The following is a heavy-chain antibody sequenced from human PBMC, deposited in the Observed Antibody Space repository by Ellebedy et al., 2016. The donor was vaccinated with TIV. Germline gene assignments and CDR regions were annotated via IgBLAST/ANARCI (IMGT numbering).Heavy chain of an antibody. CDR2: MSYSGST. V-gene: IGHV4-59*12. J-gene: IGHJ4*02. CDR3: AIQVVAATPGRLDS. Sequence: MPSETLSLTCNVSGASITTYYWNWIRQSPGKGLEWIGYMSYSGSTNYNPSLKSRLTMSVDTSINQLSLTMTSVTAADTGVYYCAIQVVAATPGRLDSWGQGVLVTVSS. D-gene: IGHD2-15*01. CDR1: GASITTYY.